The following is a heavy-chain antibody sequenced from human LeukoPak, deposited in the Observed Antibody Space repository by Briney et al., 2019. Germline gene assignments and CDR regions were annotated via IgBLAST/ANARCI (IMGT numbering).Heavy chain of an antibody. J-gene: IGHJ4*02. CDR1: GVTFSSYG. Sequence: GGSLRLSCAASGVTFSSYGMHWVRQAPGKGLEWVAVISYDGSNKYYADSVKGRFTISRDNSENTLYLQMNSLRAEDTAVYYCALRDGYNLYYFDYWGQGTLVTVSS. V-gene: IGHV3-30*03. CDR3: ALRDGYNLYYFDY. D-gene: IGHD5-24*01. CDR2: ISYDGSNK.